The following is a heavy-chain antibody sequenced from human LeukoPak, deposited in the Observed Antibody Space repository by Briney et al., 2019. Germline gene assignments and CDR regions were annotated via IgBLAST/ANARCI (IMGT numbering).Heavy chain of an antibody. D-gene: IGHD3-10*01. CDR3: ARDDYGSGSFFIEY. Sequence: SETLSLTCTVSGYSMSRGYFWGWIRPPPGKGLEWIASIFHSGSTYYNPSLKSRVTISVDTSKNQFSLKLSSVTAADTAVYYCARDDYGSGSFFIEYWGQGTLVTVSS. CDR1: GYSMSRGYF. V-gene: IGHV4-38-2*02. CDR2: IFHSGST. J-gene: IGHJ4*02.